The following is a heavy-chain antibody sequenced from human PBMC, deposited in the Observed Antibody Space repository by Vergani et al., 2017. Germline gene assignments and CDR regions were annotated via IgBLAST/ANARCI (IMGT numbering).Heavy chain of an antibody. J-gene: IGHJ6*02. CDR1: GYSLTSYW. V-gene: IGHV5-10-1*03. D-gene: IGHD6-13*01. CDR2: IDPSDSYT. CDR3: ASYNMQQLVQGTNYYYGMDV. Sequence: EVQLVQSGAEVKKPGESLRISCKGSGYSLTSYWISWVRQMPGKGLEWMGRIDPSDSYTNYSPSFQGHVTISADKSISTAYLQWSSLKASDTAMYYCASYNMQQLVQGTNYYYGMDVWGQGTTVTVSS.